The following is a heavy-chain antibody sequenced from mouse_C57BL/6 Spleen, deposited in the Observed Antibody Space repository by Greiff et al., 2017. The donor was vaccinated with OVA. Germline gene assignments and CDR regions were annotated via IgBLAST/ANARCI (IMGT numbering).Heavy chain of an antibody. CDR3: ARSYGSSYGGDAMDY. J-gene: IGHJ4*01. CDR2: IDPSDGAH. CDR1: GYTFTSYW. V-gene: IGHV1-52*01. D-gene: IGHD1-1*01. Sequence: QVQLQQPGAELVRPGSSVKLSCKASGYTFTSYWMHWVKQRPLQGLEWIGNIDPSDGAHHYNQKFKDKATLTVDKSSSTAYMQLSSLTSEDSAVYYCARSYGSSYGGDAMDYWGQGTSVTVSS.